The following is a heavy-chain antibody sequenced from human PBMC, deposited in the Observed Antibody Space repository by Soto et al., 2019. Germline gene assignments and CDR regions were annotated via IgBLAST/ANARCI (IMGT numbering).Heavy chain of an antibody. CDR2: FDPEDGET. CDR1: GYTLTELS. V-gene: IGHV1-24*01. CDR3: ATSYGYTPFEY. J-gene: IGHJ4*02. Sequence: ASLKVYCKVYGYTLTELSIHWVRQAPGKGLEWMGGFDPEDGETIYAQKFQGRVTMTEDTSTDTAYMELSSLLSEDTAGYYWATSYGYTPFEYWGQGTLVTVS. D-gene: IGHD5-18*01.